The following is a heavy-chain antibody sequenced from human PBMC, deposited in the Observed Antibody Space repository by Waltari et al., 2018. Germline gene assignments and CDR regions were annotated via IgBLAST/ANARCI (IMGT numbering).Heavy chain of an antibody. Sequence: QVQLQESGPGLVKPSETLSLTCTVSGGSISRYYWSWIRQPPGKGLEWIGYIYYSGSTNYNPSLKSRVTISVDTSKNQFSLKLSSVTAADTAVYYCARMVDYGSGGPRGYYGMDVWGQGTTVTVSS. V-gene: IGHV4-59*01. D-gene: IGHD3-10*01. CDR3: ARMVDYGSGGPRGYYGMDV. J-gene: IGHJ6*02. CDR2: IYYSGST. CDR1: GGSISRYY.